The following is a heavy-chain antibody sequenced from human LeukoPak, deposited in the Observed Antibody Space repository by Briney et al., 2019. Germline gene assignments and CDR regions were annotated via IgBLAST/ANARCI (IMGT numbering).Heavy chain of an antibody. D-gene: IGHD3-10*01. J-gene: IGHJ2*01. CDR3: ARAGADWYFDL. CDR1: GGTISSYY. Sequence: SETLSLTCTVSGGTISSYYWNWIRQPPGKGLEWIGEINHSGSTNYNPSLKSRVTISVDTSKNQFSLKLSSVTAADTAVYYCARAGADWYFDLWGRGTLVTVSS. CDR2: INHSGST. V-gene: IGHV4-34*01.